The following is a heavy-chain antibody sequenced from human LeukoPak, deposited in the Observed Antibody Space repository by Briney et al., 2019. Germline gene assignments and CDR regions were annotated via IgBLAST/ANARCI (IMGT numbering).Heavy chain of an antibody. CDR2: IKQDRSEK. D-gene: IGHD3-3*01. CDR3: ARLREIPVFGVVTKSTSYFDY. Sequence: GGSLRLSCATSGFTFNKYWMSWVRQAPGKGLELVANIKQDRSEKYYVDSVKGRFTISRDNAKNSLYLQMNSLRAEDTAVYYCARLREIPVFGVVTKSTSYFDYWGQGTLVTVSS. V-gene: IGHV3-7*01. CDR1: GFTFNKYW. J-gene: IGHJ4*02.